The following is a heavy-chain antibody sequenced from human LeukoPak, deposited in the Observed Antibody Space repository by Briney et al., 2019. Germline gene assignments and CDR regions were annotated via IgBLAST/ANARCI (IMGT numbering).Heavy chain of an antibody. D-gene: IGHD5-24*01. CDR2: INPNSGGT. Sequence: ASVKVSCKASGYTFTGYYMHWVRQAPGQGLEWMGWINPNSGGTNYAQKFQGRVTMTRDTSISTAYMELSRLRSDDTAVYYCARDHIGGRLQILNWFDPWGQGTLVTVSS. CDR3: ARDHIGGRLQILNWFDP. V-gene: IGHV1-2*02. J-gene: IGHJ5*02. CDR1: GYTFTGYY.